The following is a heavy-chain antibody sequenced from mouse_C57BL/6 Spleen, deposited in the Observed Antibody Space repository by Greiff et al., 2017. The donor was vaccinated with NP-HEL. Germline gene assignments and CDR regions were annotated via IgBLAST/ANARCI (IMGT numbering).Heavy chain of an antibody. CDR3: ARHTPYYGSSYPFAY. J-gene: IGHJ3*01. Sequence: QVQLKQSGAELMKPGASVKLSCKATGYTFTGYWIEWVKQRPGHGLEWIGEILPGSGSTNYNEKFKGKATFTADTSSNTAYMQLSSLTTEDSAIYYGARHTPYYGSSYPFAYWGQGTLVTVSA. D-gene: IGHD1-1*01. CDR1: GYTFTGYW. V-gene: IGHV1-9*01. CDR2: ILPGSGST.